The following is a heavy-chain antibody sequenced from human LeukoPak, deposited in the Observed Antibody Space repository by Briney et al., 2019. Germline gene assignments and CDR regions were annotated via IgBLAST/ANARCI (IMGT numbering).Heavy chain of an antibody. CDR2: VFYTGTS. CDR3: ARAGPWQIDP. V-gene: IGHV4-59*01. Sequence: SETLSLTCTVSGGSINSYYWSWIRQPPGRGLEWIGHVFYTGTSNYNPSLKGRVTISVDRSNKQFSLRLKSVTAADTAVYYCARAGPWQIDPWGQGTLLTVSS. J-gene: IGHJ5*02. CDR1: GGSINSYY. D-gene: IGHD3-10*01.